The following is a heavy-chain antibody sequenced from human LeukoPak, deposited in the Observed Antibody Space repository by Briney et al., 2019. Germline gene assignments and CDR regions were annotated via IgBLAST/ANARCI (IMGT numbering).Heavy chain of an antibody. CDR3: ARDDSSSSVGYFDY. J-gene: IGHJ4*02. CDR2: ISYDGSNK. V-gene: IGHV3-30-3*01. D-gene: IGHD6-6*01. CDR1: GFTFSSYA. Sequence: GRSLRLSCAASGFTFSSYAMHWVRQAPGKGLEWVAVISYDGSNKYYADSVKGRFTISRDNSKNTLYLQMNSLRAEDTAVYYCARDDSSSSVGYFDYWGQGTLVTVSS.